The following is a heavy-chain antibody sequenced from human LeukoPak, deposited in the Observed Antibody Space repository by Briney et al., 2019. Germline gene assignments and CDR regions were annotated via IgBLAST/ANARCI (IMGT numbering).Heavy chain of an antibody. V-gene: IGHV3-74*01. Sequence: GGSLRLSCVASGFTFSSHWMHWVRRAPGKGLVWVSRVNSDGSSTRYADSVQGRFTISRDNGGNTLYLQMNSLRAGDTAVYYCARGGSPPEALGDAFDIWGQGTMVTVSS. CDR1: GFTFSSHW. CDR2: VNSDGSST. J-gene: IGHJ3*02. CDR3: ARGGSPPEALGDAFDI. D-gene: IGHD1-26*01.